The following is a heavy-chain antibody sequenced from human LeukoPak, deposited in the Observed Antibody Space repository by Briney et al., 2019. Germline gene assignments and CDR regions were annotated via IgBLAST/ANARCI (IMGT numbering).Heavy chain of an antibody. CDR2: IWYDGSDK. CDR1: GFTVSSNY. D-gene: IGHD3-16*01. CDR3: ARPVVLGAYLRGAYYFDS. Sequence: PGGSLRLSCAASGFTVSSNYMSWVRQAPGKGLEWVAVIWYDGSDKYHADSVKGRFTISRDNSKNTLYLQMNSLRVEDTAVYYCARPVVLGAYLRGAYYFDSWGQGTLVTVSS. V-gene: IGHV3-33*08. J-gene: IGHJ4*02.